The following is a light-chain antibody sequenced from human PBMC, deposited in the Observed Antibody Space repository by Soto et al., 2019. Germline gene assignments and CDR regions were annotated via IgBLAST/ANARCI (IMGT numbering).Light chain of an antibody. CDR1: HSVGSN. V-gene: IGKV3-15*01. J-gene: IGKJ4*01. Sequence: VMTQSPTTLSVSPGERATLSCRASHSVGSNLAWYQQNPGQAPRLLIYGASTRATGVPARFSGSGSATQFTLTISGLQSADFEFYYSQQYKQWAVAFGGGTKVEIK. CDR2: GAS. CDR3: QQYKQWAVA.